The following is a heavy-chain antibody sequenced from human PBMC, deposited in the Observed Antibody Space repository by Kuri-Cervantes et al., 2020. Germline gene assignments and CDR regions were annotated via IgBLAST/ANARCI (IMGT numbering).Heavy chain of an antibody. Sequence: SLKISCAASGFTFDDYAMHWVRQAPGKGLEWVSGISWNSGSIGYADSVKGRFTIPRDNAKNSLYLQMNSLRAEDTALYYCAKAIYGDYAYAANLFDYWGQGTLVTVSS. D-gene: IGHD4-17*01. V-gene: IGHV3-9*01. CDR1: GFTFDDYA. CDR3: AKAIYGDYAYAANLFDY. CDR2: ISWNSGSI. J-gene: IGHJ4*02.